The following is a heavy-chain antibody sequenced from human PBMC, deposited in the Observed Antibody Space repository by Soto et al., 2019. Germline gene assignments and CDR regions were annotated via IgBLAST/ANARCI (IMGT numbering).Heavy chain of an antibody. CDR3: ARSWEYSGYDSLDY. V-gene: IGHV2-5*02. CDR2: IYWDDDK. CDR1: GFSLSTNGVG. Sequence: QITLKESGPTLVKPTQTLTLTCAFSGFSLSTNGVGVGWIRQPPGKALEWLALIYWDDDKRYSPSLKSRLTITKDTSNSQVVLTMTNMDPVDTATYYCARSWEYSGYDSLDYWGQGTLVTVSS. J-gene: IGHJ4*02. D-gene: IGHD5-12*01.